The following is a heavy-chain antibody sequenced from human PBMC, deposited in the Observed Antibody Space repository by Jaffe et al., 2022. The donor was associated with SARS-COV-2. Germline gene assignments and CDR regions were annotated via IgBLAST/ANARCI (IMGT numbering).Heavy chain of an antibody. Sequence: QVQLVESGGGVVQPGRSLRLSCAASGFTFSSYGMHWVRQAPGKGLEWVAVISYDGSNKYYADSVKGRFTISRDNSKNTLYLQMNSLRAEDTAVYYCAKGGYYDSSDHPGWFDPWGQGTLVTVSS. V-gene: IGHV3-30*18. CDR2: ISYDGSNK. D-gene: IGHD3-22*01. CDR3: AKGGYYDSSDHPGWFDP. J-gene: IGHJ5*02. CDR1: GFTFSSYG.